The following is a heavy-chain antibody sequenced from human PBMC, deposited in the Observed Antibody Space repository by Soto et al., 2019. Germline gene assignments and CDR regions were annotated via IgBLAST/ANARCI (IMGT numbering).Heavy chain of an antibody. D-gene: IGHD1-26*01. CDR1: GGTFSSYA. Sequence: SVKVSCKASGGTFSSYAISWVRQAPGQGLEWVGGIIPIFGTANYAQKFQGRVTIAADESTSTAYMELSSLRSEDTAVYYCARGSRGSYYAYYFDYWGQGTLVTVSS. V-gene: IGHV1-69*13. CDR2: IIPIFGTA. J-gene: IGHJ4*02. CDR3: ARGSRGSYYAYYFDY.